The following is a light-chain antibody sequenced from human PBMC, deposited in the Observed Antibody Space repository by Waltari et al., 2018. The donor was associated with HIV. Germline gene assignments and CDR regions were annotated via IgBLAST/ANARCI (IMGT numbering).Light chain of an antibody. V-gene: IGLV8-61*01. CDR3: VLYMGGGIWV. J-gene: IGLJ3*02. CDR1: SGSVPTSYN. CDR2: STN. Sequence: QTVVTQEPSFPLSPGRTVTLTCGLNSGSVPTSYNPSWYQQTPGQTPRTLIYSTNTRSSGVPDRFSGSILGNKAALTITGAQADDESDYYCVLYMGGGIWVFGGGTKVTVL.